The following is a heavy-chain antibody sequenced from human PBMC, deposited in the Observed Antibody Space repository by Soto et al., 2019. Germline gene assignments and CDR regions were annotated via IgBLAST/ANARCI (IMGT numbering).Heavy chain of an antibody. Sequence: QVQLVESGGGVVQPGRSLRLSCAASGFTFSSYAMHWVRQAPGKGLEWVAVISYDGSNKYYADSVKGRFTISRDNSKNTLYLQMNSLRAEDTAVYYCARDRYSGSYYIDYWGQGTLVTVSS. V-gene: IGHV3-30-3*01. CDR1: GFTFSSYA. J-gene: IGHJ4*02. D-gene: IGHD1-26*01. CDR2: ISYDGSNK. CDR3: ARDRYSGSYYIDY.